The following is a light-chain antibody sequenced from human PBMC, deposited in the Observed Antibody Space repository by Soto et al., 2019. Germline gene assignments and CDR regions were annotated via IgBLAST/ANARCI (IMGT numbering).Light chain of an antibody. V-gene: IGLV6-57*02. CDR3: QSYDSSNQWV. CDR2: EDD. Sequence: NFMLTQPHSVSESPGKTVTISCTGSSGSIASNYVQWYQQRPGSAPSTVIYEDDHRPSGVPDRFSGSIDSSSNSASLTISGLKTEDEADYYCQSYDSSNQWVFGGGTKVTVL. J-gene: IGLJ3*02. CDR1: SGSIASNY.